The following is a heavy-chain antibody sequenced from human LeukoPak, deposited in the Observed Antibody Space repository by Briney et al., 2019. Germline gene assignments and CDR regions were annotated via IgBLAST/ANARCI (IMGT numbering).Heavy chain of an antibody. J-gene: IGHJ5*02. CDR3: ARVGVAAAVSLFGWFDP. D-gene: IGHD6-13*01. CDR2: IYYSGST. V-gene: IGHV4-61*08. CDR1: GGSISSGGYS. Sequence: SETLSLTCAVSGGSISSGGYSWSWIRQPPGKGLEWIGYIYYSGSTYYNPSLKSRVTISVDTSKNQFSLKLSSVTAADTAVYYCARVGVAAAVSLFGWFDPWGQGTLVTVSS.